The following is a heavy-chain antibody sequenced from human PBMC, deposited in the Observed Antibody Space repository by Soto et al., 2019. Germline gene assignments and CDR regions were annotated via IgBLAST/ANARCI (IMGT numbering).Heavy chain of an antibody. J-gene: IGHJ4*02. CDR3: ARTSLVVAAATREDY. CDR1: GFTFSSYW. Sequence: EVQLVESGGALVQPGGSLRLSCAASGFTFSSYWMHWVRQAPGKGLVWVSRINSDGSSTSYADYVKGRFTISRDNAKNTLYLLRNSLRAEDTAVYYCARTSLVVAAATREDYWGQGTLVTVSS. D-gene: IGHD2-15*01. CDR2: INSDGSST. V-gene: IGHV3-74*01.